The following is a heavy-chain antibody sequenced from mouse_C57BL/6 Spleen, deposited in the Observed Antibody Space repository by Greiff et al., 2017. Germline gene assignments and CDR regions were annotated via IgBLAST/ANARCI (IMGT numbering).Heavy chain of an antibody. Sequence: QVHVKQPGAELVRPGSSVKLSCKASGYTFTSYWMDWVKQRPGQGLEWIGNIYPSDSETHYNQKFKDKATLTVDKSSSTAYMQLSSLTSEDSAVYYCARRYSKGWYFDVWGTGTTVTVSS. CDR3: ARRYSKGWYFDV. J-gene: IGHJ1*03. D-gene: IGHD2-5*01. CDR2: IYPSDSET. V-gene: IGHV1-61*01. CDR1: GYTFTSYW.